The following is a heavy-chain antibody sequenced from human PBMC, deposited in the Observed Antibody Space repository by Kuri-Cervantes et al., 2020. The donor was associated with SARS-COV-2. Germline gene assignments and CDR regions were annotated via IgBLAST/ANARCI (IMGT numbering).Heavy chain of an antibody. CDR3: GKVSWLQLWHRYSDS. Sequence: GSLRLSCTVSGGSMRSHYWSWIRQPAGKGLEWIGHFDISGSPTYNPSLKNRVTISLDTSNNQVSLRLSSATAADTAVYYCGKVSWLQLWHRYSDSWGQGTLVTVSS. CDR2: FDISGSP. D-gene: IGHD5-18*01. CDR1: GGSMRSHY. J-gene: IGHJ4*02. V-gene: IGHV4-4*07.